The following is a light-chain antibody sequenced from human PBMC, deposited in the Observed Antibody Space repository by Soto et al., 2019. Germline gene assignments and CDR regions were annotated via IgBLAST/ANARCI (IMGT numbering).Light chain of an antibody. CDR2: VAS. Sequence: DIVMTQSPATLSVSAGERATLSCRASQSVTSNLACYQQKLGQAPRLLIYVASNSPTGIPARFSGSGSGTDFTLTISSLEPEDFAVYYCQQYGSSLRSFGGGTKVDIK. CDR1: QSVTSN. V-gene: IGKV3D-15*02. J-gene: IGKJ4*01. CDR3: QQYGSSLRS.